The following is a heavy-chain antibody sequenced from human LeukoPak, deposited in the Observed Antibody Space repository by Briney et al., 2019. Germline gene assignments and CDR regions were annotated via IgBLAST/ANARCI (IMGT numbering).Heavy chain of an antibody. CDR2: ISAYNGNT. J-gene: IGHJ6*02. CDR1: GYTFTSYG. D-gene: IGHD2-2*01. Sequence: ASVKVSCKASGYTFTSYGISWVRQAPGQGLEWMGWISAYNGNTEYAQKLQGRITLTTDTSTSTVYMELRSLRSDDTAVYYCARDGIVVVPAAWYGMDVWGQGTTVTVSS. V-gene: IGHV1-18*01. CDR3: ARDGIVVVPAAWYGMDV.